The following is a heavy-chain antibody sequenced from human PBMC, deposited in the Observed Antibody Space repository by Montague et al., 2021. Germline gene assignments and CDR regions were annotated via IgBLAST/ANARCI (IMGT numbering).Heavy chain of an antibody. CDR2: INGNSINI. Sequence: FLRLSCAASGFIFNNYVMNWVRQAPGKGLEWVSGINGNSINIDYADSVKGRFTISRDNAKNSLHLQMNSLRAEDTVFYYCVKDTRDYYPDFWGQGILVTVSS. CDR3: VKDTRDYYPDF. J-gene: IGHJ4*02. D-gene: IGHD3-3*01. CDR1: GFIFNNYV. V-gene: IGHV3-9*01.